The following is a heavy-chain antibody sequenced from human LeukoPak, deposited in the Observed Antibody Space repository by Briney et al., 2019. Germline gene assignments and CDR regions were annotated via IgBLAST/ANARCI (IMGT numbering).Heavy chain of an antibody. J-gene: IGHJ4*02. D-gene: IGHD3-9*01. CDR1: GYSFTSYW. Sequence: GESLKIPCKGSGYSFTSYWIGWVRQMPGKGLEWVSYISSSGSTIYYADSVKGRFTISRDNAKNSLYLQMNSLRAEDTAVYYCARGGLLRYFDWSPIDYWGQGTLVTVSS. CDR2: ISSSGSTI. CDR3: ARGGLLRYFDWSPIDY. V-gene: IGHV3-48*04.